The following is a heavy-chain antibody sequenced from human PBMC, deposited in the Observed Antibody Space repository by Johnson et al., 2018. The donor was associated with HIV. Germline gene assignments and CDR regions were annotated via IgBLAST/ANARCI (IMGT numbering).Heavy chain of an antibody. CDR2: VYSGGTT. CDR1: GFTFDDYA. J-gene: IGHJ3*02. V-gene: IGHV3-66*02. Sequence: VQLVESGGGLVQPGRSLRLSCAASGFTFDDYAMHWVRQAPGKGLEWVSVVYSGGTTHYADSVKGRSTISRDNSKNTLYLQMNSLRAEDTAVYYCTRRSPYDAFDIWGQGTMVTVSS. CDR3: TRRSPYDAFDI.